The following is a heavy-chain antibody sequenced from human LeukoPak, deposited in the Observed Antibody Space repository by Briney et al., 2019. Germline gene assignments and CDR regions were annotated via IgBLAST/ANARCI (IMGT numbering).Heavy chain of an antibody. Sequence: GGSLRLSCAASGFTFSSYAMSWVRQAPGKGLEWVSAISGSGGSTYYADSVKGRFTISRDNSKNTLYLQMNSLRAEDTAVYYCVTDLAAAGTGNAFDIWGQGTMVTVSS. CDR1: GFTFSSYA. D-gene: IGHD6-13*01. V-gene: IGHV3-23*01. J-gene: IGHJ3*02. CDR3: VTDLAAAGTGNAFDI. CDR2: ISGSGGST.